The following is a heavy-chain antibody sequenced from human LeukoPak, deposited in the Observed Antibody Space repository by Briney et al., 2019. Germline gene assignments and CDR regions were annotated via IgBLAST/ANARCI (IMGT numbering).Heavy chain of an antibody. CDR3: ARAITGFGELFEGGDYFDY. J-gene: IGHJ4*02. Sequence: GASVKVSCKASGGTFSSYAISWVRQAPGQGLEWMGGIIPIFGTANYAQKFQGRVTITADKSTSTAYMELSSLRSEDTAVYYCARAITGFGELFEGGDYFDYWGQGTLVTVSS. V-gene: IGHV1-69*06. CDR1: GGTFSSYA. D-gene: IGHD3-10*01. CDR2: IIPIFGTA.